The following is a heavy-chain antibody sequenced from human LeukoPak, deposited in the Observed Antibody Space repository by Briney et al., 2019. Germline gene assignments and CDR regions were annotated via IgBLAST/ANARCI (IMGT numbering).Heavy chain of an antibody. CDR1: GFTFSSYA. Sequence: GGSLRLSCEASGFTFSSYAMHWVRQAPGKGLEWVAVISYDGSNKYYADAVKGRFTISRDNSKNTLYLQMNSLRAEDTAVYYCARDPSVCTNGVCYAFDYWGQGTLVTVSS. CDR3: ARDPSVCTNGVCYAFDY. V-gene: IGHV3-30-3*01. CDR2: ISYDGSNK. D-gene: IGHD2-8*01. J-gene: IGHJ4*02.